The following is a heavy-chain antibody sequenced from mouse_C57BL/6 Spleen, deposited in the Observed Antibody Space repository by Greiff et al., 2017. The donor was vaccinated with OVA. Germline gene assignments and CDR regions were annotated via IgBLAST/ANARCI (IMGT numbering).Heavy chain of an antibody. Sequence: QVQLQQSGAELARPGASVKLSCKASGYTFTSYGISWVKQRTGQGLEWIGEIYPRSGNTYYTEKFKGKATLTADKSSSTAYMELRSLTSEDSAVYFWARELTVVAKRYFDVWGTGTTVTVSS. CDR2: IYPRSGNT. J-gene: IGHJ1*03. V-gene: IGHV1-81*01. CDR3: ARELTVVAKRYFDV. D-gene: IGHD1-1*01. CDR1: GYTFTSYG.